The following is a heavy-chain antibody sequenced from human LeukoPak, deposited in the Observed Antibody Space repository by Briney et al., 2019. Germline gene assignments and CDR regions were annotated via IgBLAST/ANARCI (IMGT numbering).Heavy chain of an antibody. V-gene: IGHV4-59*01. CDR1: GGSIDSYY. D-gene: IGHD2-2*01. CDR2: IYYTGST. CDR3: ARVYQSAEYYFDY. Sequence: PSETLSLTCTVSGGSIDSYYWSWIRQPPGKGLEWIGYIYYTGSTEFHPSLKSRVTISLDTSKNQFSLKLTSVTAADTAVYYCARVYQSAEYYFDYWGQGNLVSVSS. J-gene: IGHJ4*02.